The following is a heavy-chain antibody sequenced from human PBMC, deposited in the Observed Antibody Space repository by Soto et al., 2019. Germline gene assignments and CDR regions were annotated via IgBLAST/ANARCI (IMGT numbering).Heavy chain of an antibody. V-gene: IGHV4-34*01. CDR2: INHSGST. CDR1: GGSFSGYY. J-gene: IGHJ6*02. Sequence: SETLSLTCAVDGGSFSGYYWSWIRQPPGKGLEWIGEINHSGSTNYNPSLKSRVTISVDTSKNQFSLKVGSVTAADTAVYYCASSSLYGMDVWGQGTTVTVSS. CDR3: ASSSLYGMDV.